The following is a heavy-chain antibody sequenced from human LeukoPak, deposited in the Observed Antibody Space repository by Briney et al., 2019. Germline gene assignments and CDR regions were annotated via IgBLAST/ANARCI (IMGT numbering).Heavy chain of an antibody. CDR3: ARHAPPPSSYYHRAPAGFDP. J-gene: IGHJ5*02. CDR1: GYSFTSYW. V-gene: IGHV5-51*01. Sequence: GESLKISCKGSGYSFTSYWIGWVRQMPGKGLEWMGIIYPGDSDTRYSPSFQGQVTISADKSISTAYLQWSSLKASDTAMYYCARHAPPPSSYYHRAPAGFDPWGQGTLVTVSS. CDR2: IYPGDSDT. D-gene: IGHD3-22*01.